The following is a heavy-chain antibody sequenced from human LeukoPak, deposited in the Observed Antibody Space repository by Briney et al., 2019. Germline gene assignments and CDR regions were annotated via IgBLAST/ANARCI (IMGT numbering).Heavy chain of an antibody. D-gene: IGHD6-19*01. V-gene: IGHV7-4-1*02. CDR1: GYTFTSYA. CDR2: INTNTGNP. Sequence: ASVKVSCKASGYTFTSYAMNWVRQAPGQGLEWMGWINTNTGNPTYAQGFTGRFVFSLDTSVSTAYLQISSLKAEDTAVYYCARWSSGWFYYYYYMDVWGEGTTVTVSS. J-gene: IGHJ6*03. CDR3: ARWSSGWFYYYYYMDV.